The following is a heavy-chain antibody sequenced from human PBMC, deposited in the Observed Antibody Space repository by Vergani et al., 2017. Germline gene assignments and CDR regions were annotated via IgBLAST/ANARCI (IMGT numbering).Heavy chain of an antibody. D-gene: IGHD3-22*01. J-gene: IGHJ4*02. CDR1: GGSFSGYY. CDR2: INHSGST. CDR3: ARGYDSSGYYYVFDY. Sequence: QVQLQQWGAGLLQPSETLSLTCAVYGGSFSGYYWSWIRQPPGKGLEWIGEINHSGSTNYNPSLKSRVTISVDTSKNQFSLKLSSVTAADTAVYYCARGYDSSGYYYVFDYWGQGTLVTVSS. V-gene: IGHV4-34*01.